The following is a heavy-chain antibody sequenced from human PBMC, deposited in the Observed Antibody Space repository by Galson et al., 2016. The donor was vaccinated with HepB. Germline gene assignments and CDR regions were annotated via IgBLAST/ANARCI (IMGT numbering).Heavy chain of an antibody. J-gene: IGHJ4*03. CDR3: ARGRSGSYIDY. CDR1: GFPFSDHY. D-gene: IGHD1-26*01. CDR2: IKSKVNRYTT. V-gene: IGHV3-72*01. Sequence: SLRLSCAASGFPFSDHYMDWVRQAPGKGLEWVGRIKSKVNRYTTDYAASLNARFTISRDDSKNSLYLQMNSLRTDDTAVYYCARGRSGSYIDYWGPGTLVAVSS.